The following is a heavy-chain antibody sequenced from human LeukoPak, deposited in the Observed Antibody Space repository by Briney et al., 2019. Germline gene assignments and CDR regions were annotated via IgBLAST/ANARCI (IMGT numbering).Heavy chain of an antibody. CDR2: ITSSGSTI. CDR3: AKDRGFCSSPTCPYYFAA. J-gene: IGHJ4*02. V-gene: IGHV3-48*03. CDR1: GFTFSSYE. D-gene: IGHD2-2*01. Sequence: PGGSLRFSCAVSGFTFSSYEMNWVRQAPGKGLEWLSYITSSGSTIYYADSVKGRFTISRDNAKNSLYLQMNSLRAEDTAIYYCAKDRGFCSSPTCPYYFAAGGQGPRVTVPS.